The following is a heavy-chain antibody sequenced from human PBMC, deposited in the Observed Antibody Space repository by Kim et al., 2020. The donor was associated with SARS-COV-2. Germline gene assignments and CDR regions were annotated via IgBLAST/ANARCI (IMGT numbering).Heavy chain of an antibody. Sequence: GGSLRLSCAASGFTFSNYWMHWVRQAPGKGLVWVSHINSDESSTSYADSVKGRFTISRDNAKNTLYLQMNSLRAEDTAVYYCARDGRDSGSYPYFDYWGQGSLVTASS. D-gene: IGHD3-10*01. CDR3: ARDGRDSGSYPYFDY. CDR2: INSDESST. V-gene: IGHV3-74*01. CDR1: GFTFSNYW. J-gene: IGHJ4*02.